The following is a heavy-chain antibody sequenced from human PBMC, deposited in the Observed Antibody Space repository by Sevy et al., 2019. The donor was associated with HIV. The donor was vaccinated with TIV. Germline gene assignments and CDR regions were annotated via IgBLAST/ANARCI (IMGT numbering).Heavy chain of an antibody. D-gene: IGHD3-3*01. J-gene: IGHJ4*02. Sequence: GGSLRLSCTASGFTFGDYAMSWFRQAPGKGLEWVGFIRSKAYGGTTEYAASVKGRFTISRDDSKSIAYLQMNSLKTEDRAVYYCTREDYDFWSGYYTGGYWGQGTLVTVSS. V-gene: IGHV3-49*03. CDR2: IRSKAYGGTT. CDR3: TREDYDFWSGYYTGGY. CDR1: GFTFGDYA.